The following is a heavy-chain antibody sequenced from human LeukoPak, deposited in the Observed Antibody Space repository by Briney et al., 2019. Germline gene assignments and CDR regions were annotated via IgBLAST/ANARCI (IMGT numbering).Heavy chain of an antibody. CDR1: GYTFTSYG. CDR2: ISAYNGNT. D-gene: IGHD6-6*01. J-gene: IGHJ6*01. CDR3: ARGKQLVRSVYYYGMDV. Sequence: ASVKVSCKASGYTFTSYGISWVRQAPGQGLEWMGWISAYNGNTNYAQKLQGRVTMTTDTSTSTAYMELRSLRSDDTAVYYCARGKQLVRSVYYYGMDVWGQGITVTVSS. V-gene: IGHV1-18*01.